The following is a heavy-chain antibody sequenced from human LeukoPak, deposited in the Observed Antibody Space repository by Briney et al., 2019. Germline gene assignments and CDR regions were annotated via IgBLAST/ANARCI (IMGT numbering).Heavy chain of an antibody. J-gene: IGHJ4*02. CDR3: ACGYLDGWGTFDY. CDR2: IHHSGTT. CDR1: GYSVSNTYY. Sequence: PSETLSLTCAVSGYSVSNTYYWGWIRQPPGEGLEWVGSIHHSGTTYYNPSLKSRVVISLDTSKNQFSLKLSSVTAADTAVYYCACGYLDGWGTFDYWGQGILVTVSS. V-gene: IGHV4-38-2*01. D-gene: IGHD3-16*01.